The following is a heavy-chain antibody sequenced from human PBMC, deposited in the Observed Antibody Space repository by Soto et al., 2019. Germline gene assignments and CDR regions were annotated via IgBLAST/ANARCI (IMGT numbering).Heavy chain of an antibody. Sequence: QVQLVQSGAEVKKPGSSVKVSCKASGGTFSSYAISWVRQAPGQGLEWMGGIIPIFGTANYAQKFQGRVTITADEPTSTAYMELSSLSSADTAVYYCARSIFGVLPRDWYFDLWGRGTLVTVSS. CDR1: GGTFSSYA. D-gene: IGHD3-3*01. J-gene: IGHJ2*01. V-gene: IGHV1-69*12. CDR3: ARSIFGVLPRDWYFDL. CDR2: IIPIFGTA.